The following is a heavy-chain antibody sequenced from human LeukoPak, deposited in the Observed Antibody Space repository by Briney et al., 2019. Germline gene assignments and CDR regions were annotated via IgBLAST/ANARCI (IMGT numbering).Heavy chain of an antibody. V-gene: IGHV4-61*08. J-gene: IGHJ4*02. D-gene: IGHD4-17*01. CDR2: IYYSGST. CDR1: GGSISSGGYY. Sequence: SETLSLTCTVSGGSISSGGYYWSWIRQHPGKGLEWIGYIYYSGSTNYNPSLKSRVTISVDTSKNQFSLKLNSVTAADTAVYYCATLGTTVTNPFDYWGQGTLVTVSS. CDR3: ATLGTTVTNPFDY.